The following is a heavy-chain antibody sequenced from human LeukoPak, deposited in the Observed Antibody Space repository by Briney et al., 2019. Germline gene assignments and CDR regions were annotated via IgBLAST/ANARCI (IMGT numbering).Heavy chain of an antibody. CDR3: ARGGYCSSTSCYNFDY. D-gene: IGHD2-2*02. CDR1: GFTFSSYA. CDR2: IKQDGSEK. V-gene: IGHV3-7*01. J-gene: IGHJ4*02. Sequence: PGGSLRLSCAASGFTFSSYAMSWVRQAPGKGLEWVANIKQDGSEKYYVDSVKGRFTISRDNAKNSLYLQMNSLRAEDTAVYYCARGGYCSSTSCYNFDYWGQGTLVTVSS.